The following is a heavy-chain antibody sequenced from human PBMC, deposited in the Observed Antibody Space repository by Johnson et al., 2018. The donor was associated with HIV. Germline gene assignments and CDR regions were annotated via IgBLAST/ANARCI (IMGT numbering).Heavy chain of an antibody. D-gene: IGHD3-10*01. CDR2: ISYDGSNK. V-gene: IGHV3-30*18. J-gene: IGHJ3*02. CDR3: AKGSYYYASGSYYNGKAFDI. Sequence: QVQLVESGGGLVQPGGSLRLSCAASGFSFSSYVMHWVRQAPGKGLEWVAVISYDGSNKYYADSVKGRFTISRDNSKNTLYLQMNSLRAEETAVYYCAKGSYYYASGSYYNGKAFDIWGQGTMVTVSS. CDR1: GFSFSSYV.